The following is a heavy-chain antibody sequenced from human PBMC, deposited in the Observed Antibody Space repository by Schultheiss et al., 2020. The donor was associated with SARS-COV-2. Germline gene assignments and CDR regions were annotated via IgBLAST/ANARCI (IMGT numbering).Heavy chain of an antibody. CDR2: ISSSGSTI. V-gene: IGHV3-48*04. J-gene: IGHJ4*02. D-gene: IGHD1-1*01. CDR1: GFTFGSSW. Sequence: GGSLRLSCAASGFTFGSSWMTWVRQAPGKGLEWVSYISSSGSTIYYADSVKGRFTISRDNAKNTAYLQMNSLKTEDTAVYYCTRHWKRGYWGQGTLVTVSS. CDR3: TRHWKRGY.